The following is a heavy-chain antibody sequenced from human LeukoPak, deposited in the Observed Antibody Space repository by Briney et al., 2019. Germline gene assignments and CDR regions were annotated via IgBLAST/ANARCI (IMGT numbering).Heavy chain of an antibody. CDR3: ARLPTGAYCGGDCYPAAFDI. D-gene: IGHD2-21*02. CDR1: GGSISSYY. J-gene: IGHJ3*02. Sequence: SETLSLTCTVSGGSISSYYWSWIRQPPGKGLEWIGYIYYSGSTNYNPSLKRRVTISVDTSKNQFSLKLSSVTAADTAVYYCARLPTGAYCGGDCYPAAFDIWGQGTMVTVSS. V-gene: IGHV4-59*01. CDR2: IYYSGST.